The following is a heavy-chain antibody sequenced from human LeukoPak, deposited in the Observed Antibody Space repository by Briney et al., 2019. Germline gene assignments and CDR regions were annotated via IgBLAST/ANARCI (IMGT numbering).Heavy chain of an antibody. D-gene: IGHD7-27*01. CDR3: ARDRWGYWYFDL. CDR2: IKQDGTEK. Sequence: PGGSLRLSCAASGFTFSTYWMGWVRQAPGKGLEWVANIKQDGTEKYYVDSVKGRFTISKDNAKNSLYLQMNSLRVEDTAVYYCARDRWGYWYFDLWGRGTLVTVSS. J-gene: IGHJ2*01. CDR1: GFTFSTYW. V-gene: IGHV3-7*01.